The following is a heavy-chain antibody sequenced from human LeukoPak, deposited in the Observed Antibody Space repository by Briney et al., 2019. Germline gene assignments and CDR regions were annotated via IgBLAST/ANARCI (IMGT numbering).Heavy chain of an antibody. Sequence: GGSLRLSCAASGFTFSNYAMHWVRQAPGKGLEYVSAISSNGGSTYYANSVKGRFTISRDNSKNTLYLQMGSLRAEDMAVYYCAGGELFDYWGQGTLVTVSS. CDR2: ISSNGGST. D-gene: IGHD1-26*01. J-gene: IGHJ4*02. CDR3: AGGELFDY. V-gene: IGHV3-64*01. CDR1: GFTFSNYA.